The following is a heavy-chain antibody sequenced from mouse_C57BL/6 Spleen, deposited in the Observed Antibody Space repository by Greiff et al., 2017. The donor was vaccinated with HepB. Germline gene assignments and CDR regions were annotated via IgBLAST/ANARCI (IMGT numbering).Heavy chain of an antibody. V-gene: IGHV5-16*01. CDR1: GFTFSDYY. CDR2: INYDGSST. Sequence: EVKLVESEGGLVQPGSSMKLSCTASGFTFSDYYMAWVRQVPEKGLEWVANINYDGSSTYYLDSLKSRFIISRDNAKNILYLQMSSLKSEDTATYYCARTTVVADFDYWGQGTTLTVSS. J-gene: IGHJ2*01. CDR3: ARTTVVADFDY. D-gene: IGHD1-1*01.